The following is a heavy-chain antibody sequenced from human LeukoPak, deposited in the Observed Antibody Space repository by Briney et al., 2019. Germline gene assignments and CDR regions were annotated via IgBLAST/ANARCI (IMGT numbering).Heavy chain of an antibody. CDR1: GGTFSSYA. CDR2: VIPIFGTA. CDR3: ARDTTSIAYCGGDCYSDAFDI. V-gene: IGHV1-69*01. D-gene: IGHD2-21*01. Sequence: SVKVSCKASGGTFSSYAISWVRQAPGQGLEWMGGVIPIFGTANYAQKFQGRVTITADESTSTAYMELSSLRSEDTAVYYCARDTTSIAYCGGDCYSDAFDIWGQGTMVTVSS. J-gene: IGHJ3*02.